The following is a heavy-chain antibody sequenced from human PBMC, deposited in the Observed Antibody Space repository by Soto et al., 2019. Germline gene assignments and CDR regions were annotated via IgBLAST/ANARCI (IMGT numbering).Heavy chain of an antibody. CDR1: GGSISSSSYY. CDR2: IYYSGST. CDR3: ARHITYYYDSSGWGSAFDI. J-gene: IGHJ3*02. D-gene: IGHD3-22*01. V-gene: IGHV4-39*01. Sequence: SLTCTVSGGSISSSSYYWGWIRQPPGKGLEWIGSIYYSGSTYYNPSLKSRVTISVDTSKNQFSLKLSSVTAADTAVYYCARHITYYYDSSGWGSAFDIWGQGTMVTVSS.